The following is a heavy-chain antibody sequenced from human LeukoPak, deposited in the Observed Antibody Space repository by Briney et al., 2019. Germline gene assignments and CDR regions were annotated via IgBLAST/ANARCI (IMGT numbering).Heavy chain of an antibody. CDR3: ARGFWSGYYVFDY. V-gene: IGHV3-48*01. D-gene: IGHD3-3*01. Sequence: GGSLRLSCAASGFTFSSYSMNWVRQAPGKGLAWVSYISTSSSTMHYADSVKGRFTISRDNAKNSLYLQMNSLRAEDTAVYYCARGFWSGYYVFDYWGQGALVTVSS. CDR2: ISTSSSTM. J-gene: IGHJ4*02. CDR1: GFTFSSYS.